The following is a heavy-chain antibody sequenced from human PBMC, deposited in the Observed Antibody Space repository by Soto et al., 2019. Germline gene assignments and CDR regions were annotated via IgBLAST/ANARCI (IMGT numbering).Heavy chain of an antibody. Sequence: PGGSLRLSCAASGFTFSSYEMNWVRQAPGKGLEWVSYISSSGSTIYYADSVKGRFTISRDNAKNSLYLQMNSLRAEDTAVYYCARGPWIWEKNPAFDYWGQGTPVTV. D-gene: IGHD5-12*01. CDR2: ISSSGSTI. CDR1: GFTFSSYE. CDR3: ARGPWIWEKNPAFDY. J-gene: IGHJ4*02. V-gene: IGHV3-48*03.